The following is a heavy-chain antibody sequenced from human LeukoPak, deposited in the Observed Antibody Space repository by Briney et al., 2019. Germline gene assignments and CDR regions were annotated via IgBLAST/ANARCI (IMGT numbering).Heavy chain of an antibody. CDR1: GFTFSGYA. J-gene: IGHJ3*02. Sequence: PGGSLRLSCAASGFTFSGYAMSWVRQAPGKGLEWVSAISGSGGSTYYADSVKGRFTISRDNSKNTLYLQMNSLRAEDTAAYYCAKDYYDSSGYYVTGAFDIWGQGTMVTVSS. CDR3: AKDYYDSSGYYVTGAFDI. V-gene: IGHV3-23*01. D-gene: IGHD3-22*01. CDR2: ISGSGGST.